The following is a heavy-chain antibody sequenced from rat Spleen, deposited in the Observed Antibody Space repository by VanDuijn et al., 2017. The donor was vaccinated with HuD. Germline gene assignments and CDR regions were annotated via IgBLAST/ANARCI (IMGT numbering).Heavy chain of an antibody. D-gene: IGHD5-1*01. CDR2: ITNSGGST. CDR3: TTWGFDY. CDR1: GFTFSNYG. V-gene: IGHV5-27*01. Sequence: EVQLVESGGGLVQPGRSLKLSCAASGFTFSNYGMAWVRQAPTKGLEWVASITNSGGSTYYRDSVKGRFTISRDNAKSTLYLQMDSLRSEDTATYYCTTWGFDYWGQGVMVTVSS. J-gene: IGHJ2*01.